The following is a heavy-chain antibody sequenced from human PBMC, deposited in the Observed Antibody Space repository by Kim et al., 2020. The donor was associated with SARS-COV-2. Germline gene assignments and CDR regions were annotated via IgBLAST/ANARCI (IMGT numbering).Heavy chain of an antibody. J-gene: IGHJ6*01. CDR2: IAGSSGGST. V-gene: IGHV3-23*01. CDR1: GFTFSSYA. D-gene: IGHD3-10*01. CDR3: AKDRTYGSGCYYYHYG. Sequence: GGSLRLSCAASGFTFSSYAMSWVRQAPGKGLEWVSAIAGSSGGSTYYADSVKGRFTISRDNSKNTLYLQMNSLRAEDTALYYCAKDRTYGSGCYYYHYG.